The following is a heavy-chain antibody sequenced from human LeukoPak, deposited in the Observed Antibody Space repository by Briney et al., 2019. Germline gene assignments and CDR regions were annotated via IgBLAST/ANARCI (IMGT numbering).Heavy chain of an antibody. CDR3: AKDYYDSSGYLLSNPDSIDY. J-gene: IGHJ4*02. V-gene: IGHV3-23*01. CDR2: ISGSGGST. Sequence: PGGSLRLSCAASGFTFSSYAMSWVRQAPGKGLEWVSAISGSGGSTYYADSVKGRFTISRDNSKNTLYLQMNSLRAEDTAVYYCAKDYYDSSGYLLSNPDSIDYWGQGTLVTVSS. D-gene: IGHD3-22*01. CDR1: GFTFSSYA.